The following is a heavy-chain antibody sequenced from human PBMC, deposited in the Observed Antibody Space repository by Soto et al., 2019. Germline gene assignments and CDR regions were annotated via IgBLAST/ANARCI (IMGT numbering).Heavy chain of an antibody. D-gene: IGHD3-22*01. CDR1: GYTFTSYG. J-gene: IGHJ4*02. Sequence: QVQLVQSGAEVKKPGASVKVSCKASGYTFTSYGISWVRQAPGQGLEWMGWISAYNGNTNYAQKLQGRVTMTTDTSTSTAYMELRRLRSDDTAVYYCARSVGGYYDSSGYSYFDYWGQGTLVTVSS. CDR3: ARSVGGYYDSSGYSYFDY. CDR2: ISAYNGNT. V-gene: IGHV1-18*01.